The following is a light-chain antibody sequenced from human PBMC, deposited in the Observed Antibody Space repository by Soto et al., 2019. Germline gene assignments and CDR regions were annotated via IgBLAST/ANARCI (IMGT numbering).Light chain of an antibody. CDR3: QQHSGWPRT. J-gene: IGKJ1*01. CDR1: RSVSSH. Sequence: EIVMTQSPATLSVSPGESATLSCRASRSVSSHLAWYQQKPGQAPRLLIYGASTRATGIPARFSGSGSGTEFTLTISSLQSEDFAVYYCQQHSGWPRTFGQGTKVEI. V-gene: IGKV3-15*01. CDR2: GAS.